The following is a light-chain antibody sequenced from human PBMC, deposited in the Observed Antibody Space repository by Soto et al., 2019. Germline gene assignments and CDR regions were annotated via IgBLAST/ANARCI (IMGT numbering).Light chain of an antibody. V-gene: IGKV3-15*01. J-gene: IGKJ1*01. Sequence: EIVMTQSPATLSVSPGERATLSCRASQSVNSNLAWFQQKPGQAPRLLIYGASTRATGIPARFSGSGSGTEFTLTISILQSEDFAVYYCQNYNNWPPWTFGQGTKVEIK. CDR1: QSVNSN. CDR3: QNYNNWPPWT. CDR2: GAS.